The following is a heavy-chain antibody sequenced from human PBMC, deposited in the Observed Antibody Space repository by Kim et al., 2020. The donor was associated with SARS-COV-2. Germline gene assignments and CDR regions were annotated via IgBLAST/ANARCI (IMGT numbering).Heavy chain of an antibody. Sequence: GGSLRLSCAASGLTFRGYWMHWVRQAPGRGLVWVSRINSDRSSTTNADSVKGRFTISRDNAKNTLYLQMNSLRAEDTAMYYCARATNSGGYYHFDSWGQGTLVTVSS. CDR3: ARATNSGGYYHFDS. V-gene: IGHV3-74*01. J-gene: IGHJ4*02. D-gene: IGHD3-22*01. CDR1: GLTFRGYW. CDR2: INSDRSST.